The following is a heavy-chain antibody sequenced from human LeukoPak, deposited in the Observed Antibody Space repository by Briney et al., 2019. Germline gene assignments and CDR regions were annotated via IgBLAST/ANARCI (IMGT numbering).Heavy chain of an antibody. D-gene: IGHD2-15*01. CDR1: GYTFTSYG. CDR3: ARDQFIVVVVAALFDRAWFDP. J-gene: IGHJ5*02. V-gene: IGHV1-18*01. Sequence: ASVKVSCKASGYTFTSYGISWVRQAPGQGLEWMGWISAYNGNTNYAQKLQGSVTMTTDTSTSTAYMDLRSLSSDDTAVYYCARDQFIVVVVAALFDRAWFDPWGQGTLVTISS. CDR2: ISAYNGNT.